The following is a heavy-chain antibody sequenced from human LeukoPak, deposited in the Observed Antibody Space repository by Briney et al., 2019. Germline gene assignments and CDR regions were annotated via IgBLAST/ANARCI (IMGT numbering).Heavy chain of an antibody. CDR1: GFTFDDYT. V-gene: IGHV3-43*01. J-gene: IGHJ4*02. CDR2: IDWHGSTT. D-gene: IGHD6-13*01. CDR3: AKESEVTAAFDY. Sequence: GGSLRLSCAASGFTFDDYTMHWVRHVPGKGLEWVSLIDWHGSTTYYADSVKGRFTISRDNSKNSLYLQMNSLRTEDTALYYCAKESEVTAAFDYWGQGTLVTVSS.